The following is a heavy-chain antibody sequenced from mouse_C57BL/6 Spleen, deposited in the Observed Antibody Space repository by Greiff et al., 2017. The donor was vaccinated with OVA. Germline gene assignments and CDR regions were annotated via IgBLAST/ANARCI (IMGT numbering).Heavy chain of an antibody. V-gene: IGHV5-9*01. J-gene: IGHJ1*03. D-gene: IGHD1-1*01. CDR3: ARVDYYGSSPFFDV. CDR2: ISGGGGNT. Sequence: EVKLVESGGGLVKPGGSLKLSCAASGFTFSSYTMSWVRQTPGKRLEWVATISGGGGNTYYPDSVKGRFTIARDNAKNTLYLQMSSLRSEDTALYYCARVDYYGSSPFFDVWGTGTTVTVSS. CDR1: GFTFSSYT.